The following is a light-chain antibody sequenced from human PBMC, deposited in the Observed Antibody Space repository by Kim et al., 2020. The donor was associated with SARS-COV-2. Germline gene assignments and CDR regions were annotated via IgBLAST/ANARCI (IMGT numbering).Light chain of an antibody. CDR1: QAISTW. CDR2: DAS. Sequence: DIQMTQSPSFVSASVGDRVTITCRASQAISTWLAWYQQKPGKAPNLLIYDASSLQSGVPSRFSGSGSGTDFTLTISSLQPEDFATYYCLQANSFPLTVGGGTKLEI. CDR3: LQANSFPLT. V-gene: IGKV1-12*01. J-gene: IGKJ4*01.